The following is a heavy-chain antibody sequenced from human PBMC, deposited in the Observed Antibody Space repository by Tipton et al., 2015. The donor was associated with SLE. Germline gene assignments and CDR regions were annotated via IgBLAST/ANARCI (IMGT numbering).Heavy chain of an antibody. CDR3: ARTHTGDFDY. D-gene: IGHD1-14*01. Sequence: TLSLTCIVSGGSISSHYWTWIRQPPGKGLEWIGYIYYSESTNYNPSLKSRVTISVDTSKSQFSLKLSSVTAADTAVSYCARTHTGDFDYWGQGTLVTVSS. CDR2: IYYSEST. V-gene: IGHV4-59*11. J-gene: IGHJ4*02. CDR1: GGSISSHY.